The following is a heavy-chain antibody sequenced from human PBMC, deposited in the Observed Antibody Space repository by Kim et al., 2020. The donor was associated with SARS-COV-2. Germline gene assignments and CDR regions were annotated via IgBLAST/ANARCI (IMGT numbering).Heavy chain of an antibody. D-gene: IGHD4-17*01. CDR1: GFTFSSYG. Sequence: GGSLRLSCAASGFTFSSYGIHWVRQAPGKGRVWVAVISYDGSNKYYADSVKGRFTISRDNSKNTLYLQMNSLRAEDTAVYYCAKDRDRTTGTTSGSFAAMYYFDYWGQGTLVTVSS. J-gene: IGHJ4*02. CDR3: AKDRDRTTGTTSGSFAAMYYFDY. CDR2: ISYDGSNK. V-gene: IGHV3-30*18.